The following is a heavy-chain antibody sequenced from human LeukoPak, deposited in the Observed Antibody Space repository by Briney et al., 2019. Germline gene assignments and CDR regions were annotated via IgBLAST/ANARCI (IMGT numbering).Heavy chain of an antibody. D-gene: IGHD4-17*01. CDR3: ARDHYGVQYYY. V-gene: IGHV3-72*01. J-gene: IGHJ4*02. Sequence: GSLRLSCAASGFTFSNAWMSWVRQAPGKGLEWVGRTTNKANSYTTEYAASVKGRFTISRDDSKNSLYLQMNSLKTEDTAVYYCARDHYGVQYYYWGQGTLVTVSS. CDR1: GFTFSNAW. CDR2: TTNKANSYTT.